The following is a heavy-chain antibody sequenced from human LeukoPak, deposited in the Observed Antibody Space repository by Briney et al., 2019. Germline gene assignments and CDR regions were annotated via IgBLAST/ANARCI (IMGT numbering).Heavy chain of an antibody. D-gene: IGHD6-19*01. V-gene: IGHV3-23*01. CDR1: GFTFNSHA. CDR3: AKDIGAVAGYAFDI. CDR2: ISGSGGST. Sequence: GGSLRLSCAASGFTFNSHAMSWVRQAPGKGLEWVSGISGSGGSTYYADSVKGRFTISRDNSKNTLYLQMNSLRAEDTAVYYCAKDIGAVAGYAFDIWGQGTMVTVSS. J-gene: IGHJ3*02.